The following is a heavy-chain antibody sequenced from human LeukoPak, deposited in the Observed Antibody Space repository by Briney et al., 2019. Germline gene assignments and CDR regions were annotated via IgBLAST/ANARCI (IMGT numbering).Heavy chain of an antibody. CDR1: GFTFSSYE. CDR3: ARKLTGTTYFDC. CDR2: IHSSGGTI. J-gene: IGHJ4*02. V-gene: IGHV3-48*03. D-gene: IGHD1-1*01. Sequence: GGSLRLSCVASGFTFSSYEMNWVRQAPGKGLEWVSYIHSSGGTIYYADSVKGRFTISRDSAKNSVYLRMNSLRAEDTALYYCARKLTGTTYFDCWGQGTLVTVSS.